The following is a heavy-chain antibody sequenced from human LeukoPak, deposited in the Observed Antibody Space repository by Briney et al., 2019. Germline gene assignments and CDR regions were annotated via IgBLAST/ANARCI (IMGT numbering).Heavy chain of an antibody. CDR1: GFTFSSYS. J-gene: IGHJ4*02. V-gene: IGHV3-48*04. Sequence: GGSLRLSCAASGFTFSSYSMNWVRQAPGKGLEWVSYISSSGSTIYYADSVKGRFTISRDNAKNSLYLQMNSLRAEDTAVYYCARDSGKRKYLVGPIDYWGQGTLVTVSS. CDR2: ISSSGSTI. CDR3: ARDSGKRKYLVGPIDY. D-gene: IGHD3-10*01.